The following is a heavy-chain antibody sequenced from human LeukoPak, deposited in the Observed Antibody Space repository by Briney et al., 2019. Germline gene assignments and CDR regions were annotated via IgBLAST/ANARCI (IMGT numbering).Heavy chain of an antibody. J-gene: IGHJ4*02. CDR1: GFTFSSNS. CDR2: ISTSSSAI. D-gene: IGHD3-22*01. CDR3: ARGYSDSSGYPDF. V-gene: IGHV3-48*02. Sequence: GGSLRLSCTVSGFTFSSNSMDWVRQAPGKGLEWVSFISTSSSAIYYTDSVKGRFTISRDNAKNSLYLQVNSLRDEDTAVYYCARGYSDSSGYPDFWGQGTLVTVSS.